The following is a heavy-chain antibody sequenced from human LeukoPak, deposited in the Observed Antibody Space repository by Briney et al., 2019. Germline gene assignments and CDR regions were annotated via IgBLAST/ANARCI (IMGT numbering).Heavy chain of an antibody. CDR1: GFTFSSYW. CDR2: INSDGSST. V-gene: IGHV3-74*01. CDR3: ARAGGYYAPFDY. J-gene: IGHJ4*02. Sequence: GGSLRLSCAASGFTFSSYWMHWVRQAPGKGLVWVSRINSDGSSTSYADSVKGRFTISRDNAKNTLYLQMNSLRAEDTAVHYCARAGGYYAPFDYWGQGTLVTVSS. D-gene: IGHD1-26*01.